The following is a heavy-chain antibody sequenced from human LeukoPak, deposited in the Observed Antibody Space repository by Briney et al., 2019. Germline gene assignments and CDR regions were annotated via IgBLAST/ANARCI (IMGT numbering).Heavy chain of an antibody. CDR2: ISWNSGNI. V-gene: IGHV3-9*01. CDR3: AKGRGYNYGYIFGYFDY. CDR1: GFTFADYA. J-gene: IGHJ4*02. Sequence: GGSLRLSCAASGFTFADYAMHWVRQTPGKGQEWVSGISWNSGNIDYADSVKGRFTISRDNAKNSLYLQMNSLRAEDTALYYCAKGRGYNYGYIFGYFDYWGQGTLVTVSS. D-gene: IGHD5-18*01.